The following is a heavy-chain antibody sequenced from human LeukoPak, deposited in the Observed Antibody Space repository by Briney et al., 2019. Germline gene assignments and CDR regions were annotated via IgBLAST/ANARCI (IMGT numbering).Heavy chain of an antibody. D-gene: IGHD6-13*01. Sequence: AGGSLRLSCGASGFSFDSHTFNWIRQAPGKGLVWVSRIDPDGSTTNYADSVKGRFTTSRDNAKNTLYLQMNSLRAEDTALYYCTRVQAGRAGLMDVWGRGTTVTVSS. J-gene: IGHJ6*02. V-gene: IGHV3-74*01. CDR3: TRVQAGRAGLMDV. CDR2: IDPDGSTT. CDR1: GFSFDSHT.